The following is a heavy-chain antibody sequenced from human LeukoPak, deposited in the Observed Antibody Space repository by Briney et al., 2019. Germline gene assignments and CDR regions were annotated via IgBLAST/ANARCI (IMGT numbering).Heavy chain of an antibody. J-gene: IGHJ3*02. CDR1: GFSFSDYY. CDR3: ARICVSGGSYCRAFDI. D-gene: IGHD3-10*01. CDR2: ISTSSSNT. Sequence: PGGSLRLSCAASGFSFSDYYMSWIRQAPGKGLEWVSYISTSSSNTNYADSVKGRFTISRDNAENSLYLQMNSLRAEDTAVYYCARICVSGGSYCRAFDIWGQGTMVTVSS. V-gene: IGHV3-11*03.